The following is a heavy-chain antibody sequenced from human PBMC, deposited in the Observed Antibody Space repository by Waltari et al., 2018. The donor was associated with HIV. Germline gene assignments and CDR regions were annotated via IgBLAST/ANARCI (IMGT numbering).Heavy chain of an antibody. CDR2: IWYDGRKK. CDR3: ARGDTMVRGAAETPYGMDV. CDR1: GFTFSSYG. J-gene: IGHJ6*02. D-gene: IGHD3-10*01. Sequence: QVQLVESGGGVVQPGRSLRLSCAASGFTFSSYGMHWVRQAPGKGLEWVAVIWYDGRKKYYADSVKGRFTISRDNSKNTLYLQMNSLRAEDTAVYYCARGDTMVRGAAETPYGMDVWGQGTTVTVSS. V-gene: IGHV3-33*01.